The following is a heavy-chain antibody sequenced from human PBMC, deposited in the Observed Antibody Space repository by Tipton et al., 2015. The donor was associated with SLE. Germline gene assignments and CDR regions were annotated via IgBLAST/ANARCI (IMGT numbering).Heavy chain of an antibody. CDR1: GDSISSSSYY. J-gene: IGHJ4*02. D-gene: IGHD2-15*01. Sequence: TLSLTCTVSGDSISSSSYYWGWIRQPPGKGLEWIGSLYYGGTTYYNPSLKSRVTISVGTSKNQFSLKLNSVTAADTAVYYCASYCSGGLCYSDYWGQGTLVTGSS. CDR2: LYYGGTT. CDR3: ASYCSGGLCYSDY. V-gene: IGHV4-39*07.